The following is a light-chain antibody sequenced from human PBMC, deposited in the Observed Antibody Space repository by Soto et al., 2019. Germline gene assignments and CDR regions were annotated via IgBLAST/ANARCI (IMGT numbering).Light chain of an antibody. CDR3: CSYAGSSTYV. CDR2: EDT. V-gene: IGLV2-23*01. Sequence: SPGQSITISCTGTSRDVGIYNLVSWYQLHPGKVPKLIIYEDTKRPSGISSRFSGSESGITAFLTISGLQAEDEADYYCCSYAGSSTYVFGTGTKVTVL. J-gene: IGLJ1*01. CDR1: SRDVGIYNL.